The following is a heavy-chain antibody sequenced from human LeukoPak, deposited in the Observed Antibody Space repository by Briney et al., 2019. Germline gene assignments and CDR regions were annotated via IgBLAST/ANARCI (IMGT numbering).Heavy chain of an antibody. CDR1: GFTFRSYA. D-gene: IGHD3-22*01. CDR2: ISGSGGST. Sequence: GGSLRLSCGASGFTFRSYAMSWVREAPGKGLEWVSAISGSGGSTYYADSVKGRFTISRDNSKNTLYLQMNSLRAEDTAVYYCAKDHYYDSSGYYDYWGQGTLVTVSS. J-gene: IGHJ4*02. V-gene: IGHV3-23*01. CDR3: AKDHYYDSSGYYDY.